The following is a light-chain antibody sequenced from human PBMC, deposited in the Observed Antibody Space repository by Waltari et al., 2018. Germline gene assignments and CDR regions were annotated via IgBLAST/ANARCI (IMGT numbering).Light chain of an antibody. CDR3: QHYVRLPAT. Sequence: EIGLWQSPGTLSLSPGERATLSCRASQSVSRSLAWYQKKAGQAPRLLIYGAFNRATGIPDRFSGSGSGKDFSLTISRLEPEDFAVYYCQHYVRLPATFGQGTKVEIK. CDR2: GAF. J-gene: IGKJ1*01. CDR1: QSVSRS. V-gene: IGKV3-20*01.